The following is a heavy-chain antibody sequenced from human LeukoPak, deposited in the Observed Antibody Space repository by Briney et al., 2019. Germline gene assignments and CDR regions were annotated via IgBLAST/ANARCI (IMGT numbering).Heavy chain of an antibody. D-gene: IGHD1-26*01. Sequence: PSETLSLTCTVSGGSISSYYWSWIRQPPGKGLEWIGYIYYSGSTNYNPSLKSRVTISVDTSKNQFSLKLSSVTAAETAVYYCARGGLRIRWEPDYYYGMDVWGQGTTVTVSS. V-gene: IGHV4-59*01. CDR1: GGSISSYY. CDR2: IYYSGST. J-gene: IGHJ6*02. CDR3: ARGGLRIRWEPDYYYGMDV.